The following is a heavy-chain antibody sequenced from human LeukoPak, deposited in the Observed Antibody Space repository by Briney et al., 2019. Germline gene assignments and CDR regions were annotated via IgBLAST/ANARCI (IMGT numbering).Heavy chain of an antibody. D-gene: IGHD5-24*01. CDR1: GFTFSDYY. V-gene: IGHV3-11*01. J-gene: IGHJ4*02. CDR3: AKDRGEGYKYWDY. Sequence: GGSLRLSCAASGFTFSDYYMSWIRQAPGKGLEWVSYISSSGSTIYYADSVKGRFTISRDNAKNSLYLQMNSLRAEDTAVYYCAKDRGEGYKYWDYWGQGTLVTVSS. CDR2: ISSSGSTI.